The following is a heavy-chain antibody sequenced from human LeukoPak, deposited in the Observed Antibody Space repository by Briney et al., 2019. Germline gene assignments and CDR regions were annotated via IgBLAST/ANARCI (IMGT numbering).Heavy chain of an antibody. CDR1: GFTFSDYY. CDR3: ARISSSTLSPHVMDV. J-gene: IGHJ6*04. Sequence: GGSLRLPCAASGFTFSDYYMSWIRQAPGKGLEWVSYISSSGSTIYYADSVKGRFTISRDNAKNSLYLQMNSLRAEDTAVYYCARISSSTLSPHVMDVWGKGTMVTVSS. D-gene: IGHD6-6*01. CDR2: ISSSGSTI. V-gene: IGHV3-11*01.